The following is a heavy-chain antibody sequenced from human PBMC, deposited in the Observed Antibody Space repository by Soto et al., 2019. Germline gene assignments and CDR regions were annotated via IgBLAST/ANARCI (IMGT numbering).Heavy chain of an antibody. CDR2: ITPFNGNT. CDR1: GYTFTYRY. V-gene: IGHV1-45*02. CDR3: ELPATDSSSWPGIDY. J-gene: IGHJ4*02. D-gene: IGHD6-13*01. Sequence: SVKVSCKASGYTFTYRYLHWVRQAPGQALEWMGWITPFNGNTNYAQKFQDRVNITRERSMGTEYMELSSLSSEDTAMYYCELPATDSSSWPGIDYWGQGTLVTVSS.